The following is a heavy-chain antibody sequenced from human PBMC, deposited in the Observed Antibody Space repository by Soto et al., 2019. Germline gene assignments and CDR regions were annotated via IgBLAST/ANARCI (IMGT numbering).Heavy chain of an antibody. CDR2: INHSGST. Sequence: SETLSLTCAVYGGSFSGYYWSWIRQPPGKGLEWIGEINHSGSTNYNPSLKSRVTISVDTSKNQFSLKLSSVTAADTSVYYFARGIAAAGKSSNFDYWGQGTLVTVSS. D-gene: IGHD6-13*01. J-gene: IGHJ4*02. V-gene: IGHV4-34*01. CDR1: GGSFSGYY. CDR3: ARGIAAAGKSSNFDY.